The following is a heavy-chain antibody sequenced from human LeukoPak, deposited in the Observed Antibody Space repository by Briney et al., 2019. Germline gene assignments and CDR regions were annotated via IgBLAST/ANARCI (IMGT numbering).Heavy chain of an antibody. CDR1: GFTFSSYW. CDR2: IKQDGSEK. J-gene: IGHJ4*02. V-gene: IGHV3-7*01. Sequence: GGSLRLSCAASGFTFSSYWRSRVRQAPGNGLEWVANIKQDGSEKYYVDSVKGRFTISRDNAKNSLYLQMNSLRAEDTAVYYCARDLYYFDYWGQGTLVTVSS. CDR3: ARDLYYFDY.